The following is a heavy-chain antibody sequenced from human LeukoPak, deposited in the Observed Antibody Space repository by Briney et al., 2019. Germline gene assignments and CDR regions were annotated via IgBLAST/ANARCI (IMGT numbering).Heavy chain of an antibody. V-gene: IGHV3-21*01. CDR2: ISSSSSYI. J-gene: IGHJ4*02. D-gene: IGHD4-17*01. Sequence: GGSLRLSCAASGFTFSSYWMSWVRQAPGKGLEWVSSISSSSSYIYYADSVKGRFTISRDNAKNSLYLQMNSLRAEDTAVYYCARARDYGDYVVNYWGQGTLVTVSS. CDR1: GFTFSSYW. CDR3: ARARDYGDYVVNY.